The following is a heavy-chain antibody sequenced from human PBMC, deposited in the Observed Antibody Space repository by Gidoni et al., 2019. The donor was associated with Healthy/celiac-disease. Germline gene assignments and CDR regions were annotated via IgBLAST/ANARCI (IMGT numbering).Heavy chain of an antibody. Sequence: QVQLVESGGGVVQPGRSLRLSCEASGFTFSSYGMHWVRQAPGKGLEWVAVISYDGSNKYYADSVKGRFTISRDNSKNTLYLQMNSLRAEDTAVYYCASAGGYSYGHFDYWGQGTLVTVSS. CDR3: ASAGGYSYGHFDY. CDR1: GFTFSSYG. CDR2: ISYDGSNK. D-gene: IGHD5-18*01. J-gene: IGHJ4*02. V-gene: IGHV3-30*03.